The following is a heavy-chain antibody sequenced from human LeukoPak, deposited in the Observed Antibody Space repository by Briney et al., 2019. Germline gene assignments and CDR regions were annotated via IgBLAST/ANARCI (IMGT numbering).Heavy chain of an antibody. D-gene: IGHD3-10*01. CDR2: ISSSGSTI. Sequence: GGSLRLSCAASGFTFSDYYMNWIRQAPGKGLEWVSYISSSGSTIYYADSVKGRFTISRDNAKNSLYLQMNSLRAEDTAVYYCARDRYGSGSLYYYYYYMDVWGKGTTVTISS. J-gene: IGHJ6*03. CDR1: GFTFSDYY. V-gene: IGHV3-11*04. CDR3: ARDRYGSGSLYYYYYYMDV.